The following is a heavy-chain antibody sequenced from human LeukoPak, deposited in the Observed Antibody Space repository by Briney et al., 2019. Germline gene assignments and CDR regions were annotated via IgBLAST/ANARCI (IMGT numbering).Heavy chain of an antibody. J-gene: IGHJ3*02. V-gene: IGHV4-4*07. CDR3: ARGRYCSADICSGGDAFDI. Sequence: SETLSLTCTVSGGSINNYYWSWIRQPAGKGLEWIGRIYTRGSTNYIPSLKSRVTMSVDTSKNQFSLKLSSVTAADTAVYYCARGRYCSADICSGGDAFDIWGQGTMVSVSS. D-gene: IGHD2-15*01. CDR1: GGSINNYY. CDR2: IYTRGST.